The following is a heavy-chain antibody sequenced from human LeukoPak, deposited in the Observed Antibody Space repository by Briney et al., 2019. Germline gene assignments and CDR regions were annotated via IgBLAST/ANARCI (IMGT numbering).Heavy chain of an antibody. J-gene: IGHJ6*02. V-gene: IGHV1-2*02. Sequence: ASVKVSCKASGYTFTGYYIHWVRQAPGQGLEWMGWIIPNTGGTSYAQKFQGRVTMTRDTSISTAYMELSRLRSDDTAIYYCAREEETYGMDVWGQGTTVTVSS. CDR1: GYTFTGYY. D-gene: IGHD5-24*01. CDR3: AREEETYGMDV. CDR2: IIPNTGGT.